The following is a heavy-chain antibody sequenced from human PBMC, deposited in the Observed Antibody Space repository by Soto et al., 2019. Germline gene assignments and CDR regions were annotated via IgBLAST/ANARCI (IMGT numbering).Heavy chain of an antibody. CDR2: ISYDGSNK. CDR1: GFTFSSYA. V-gene: IGHV3-30-3*01. D-gene: IGHD5-12*01. CDR3: AREAMATIAFDY. Sequence: ESGGGVVQPGRSLRLSCAASGFTFSSYAMHWVRQAPGKGLEWVAVISYDGSNKYYADSVKGRFTISRDNSKNTLYLQMNSLRAEDTAVYYCAREAMATIAFDYWGQGTLVTVSS. J-gene: IGHJ4*02.